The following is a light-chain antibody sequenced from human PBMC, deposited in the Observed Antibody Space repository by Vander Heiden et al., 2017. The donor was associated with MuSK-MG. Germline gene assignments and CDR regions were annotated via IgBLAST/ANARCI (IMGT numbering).Light chain of an antibody. V-gene: IGLV7-43*01. CDR3: LLYYCGGHV. Sequence: QTVVTQVPSLPASPGGTVTLTCASSTGAVTSGYYPNWFQQKPGQAPRALLYSTSNICTWTPDRFSGSRLGGKAALTLSGVHSEDEAAYYCLLYYCGGHVFGGGTKLTVL. J-gene: IGLJ2*01. CDR2: STS. CDR1: TGAVTSGYY.